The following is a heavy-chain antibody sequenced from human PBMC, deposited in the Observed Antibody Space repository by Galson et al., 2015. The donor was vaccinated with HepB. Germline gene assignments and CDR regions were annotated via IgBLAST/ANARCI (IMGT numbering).Heavy chain of an antibody. CDR3: ARGAITMLQGVHGFDL. J-gene: IGHJ3*01. D-gene: IGHD3-10*01. CDR1: GFSFSSYG. Sequence: SLRLSCAASGFSFSSYGMHWVRQAPGKGLEWVTAIWNDGSNKYYVESVKGRFTISRDNSKNTLYLQMNSLRADDTAVYYCARGAITMLQGVHGFDLWRQGTTLTVSS. CDR2: IWNDGSNK. V-gene: IGHV3-33*01.